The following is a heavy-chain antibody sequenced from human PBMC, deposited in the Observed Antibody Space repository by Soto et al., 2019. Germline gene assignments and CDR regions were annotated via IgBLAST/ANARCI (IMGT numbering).Heavy chain of an antibody. J-gene: IGHJ3*02. D-gene: IGHD5-18*01. Sequence: SETLSLTCTVPGGSISSGGYYWSWIRQHPGKGLEWIGYIYYSGSTYYNPSLKSRVTISVDTSKNQFSLKLSSVTAADTAVYYCARERAAMVSPGAFDIWGQGTMVTVSS. CDR2: IYYSGST. V-gene: IGHV4-31*03. CDR3: ARERAAMVSPGAFDI. CDR1: GGSISSGGYY.